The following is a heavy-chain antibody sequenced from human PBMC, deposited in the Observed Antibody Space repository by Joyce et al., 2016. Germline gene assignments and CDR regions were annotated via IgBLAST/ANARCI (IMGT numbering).Heavy chain of an antibody. Sequence: QVTLKESGPALVRPTQTLTLTCTFSGFSLTTSGVRVGWIRQPPGKTLEWLARIDWDDDEFYSSSLKTRLTISKDTSKNQVGLTVANVCPADTATYYCGRIPSGDVFDLWGRGILVTVSS. V-gene: IGHV2-70*04. D-gene: IGHD5-24*01. CDR1: GFSLTTSGVR. CDR2: IDWDDDE. J-gene: IGHJ2*01. CDR3: GRIPSGDVFDL.